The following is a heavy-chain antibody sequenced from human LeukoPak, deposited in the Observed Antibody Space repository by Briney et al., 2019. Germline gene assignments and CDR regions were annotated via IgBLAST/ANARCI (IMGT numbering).Heavy chain of an antibody. J-gene: IGHJ4*02. V-gene: IGHV4-31*03. CDR1: GGSISSGSYY. D-gene: IGHD3-22*01. Sequence: SETLSLTCTVSGGSISSGSYYWSWIRQHPGKGLEWIGYIYYSGSTYYNPSLKSRVTISVDTSKNQFSLKLSSVTAADTAVYYCAREKDSSGTYYFDYWGQGTLVTVSS. CDR2: IYYSGST. CDR3: AREKDSSGTYYFDY.